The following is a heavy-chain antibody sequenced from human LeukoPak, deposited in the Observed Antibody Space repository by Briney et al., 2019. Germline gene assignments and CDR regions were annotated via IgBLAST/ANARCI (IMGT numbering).Heavy chain of an antibody. D-gene: IGHD3-10*01. CDR1: GDAFSGGSASRIDW. V-gene: IGHV4-4*02. Sequence: SETLSLTCAFSGDAFSGGSASRIDWWSWVRQAPGKGLEWIAEIYQSGSTSYNPSLKSRVTISIDKSKNQFSLKLTSLTAADTAVYYCARGPGLYGSGTSTIHWGQGALVTVSS. CDR3: ARGPGLYGSGTSTIH. CDR2: IYQSGST. J-gene: IGHJ4*02.